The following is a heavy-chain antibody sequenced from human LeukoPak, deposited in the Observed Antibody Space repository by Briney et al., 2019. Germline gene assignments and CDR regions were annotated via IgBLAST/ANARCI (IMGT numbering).Heavy chain of an antibody. CDR1: GGSISSSSYY. V-gene: IGHV4-39*02. Sequence: SETLSLTCTVSGGSISSSSYYWGWIRQPPGKGLEWIGSIYYSGSTYYNPSLKSRVTISVDTSKNQFSLKLSSVTAADTAVYYCARDLSSGWRYYFDYWGQGTLVTVSS. CDR2: IYYSGST. D-gene: IGHD6-19*01. CDR3: ARDLSSGWRYYFDY. J-gene: IGHJ4*02.